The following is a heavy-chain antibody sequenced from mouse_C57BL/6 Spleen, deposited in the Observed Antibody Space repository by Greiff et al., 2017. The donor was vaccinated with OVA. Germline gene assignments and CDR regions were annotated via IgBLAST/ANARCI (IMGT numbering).Heavy chain of an antibody. CDR2: IYPRDGST. J-gene: IGHJ3*01. Sequence: VQLQQSDAELVKPGASVKISCKVSGYTFTDHTIHWMKQRPEQGLEWIGYIYPRDGSTKYNEKFKGKATLTADKSSSTAYMQLNSLTSEDSAVYFCASPLYYYGSSPLFAYWGQGTLVTVSA. CDR3: ASPLYYYGSSPLFAY. CDR1: GYTFTDHT. D-gene: IGHD1-1*01. V-gene: IGHV1-78*01.